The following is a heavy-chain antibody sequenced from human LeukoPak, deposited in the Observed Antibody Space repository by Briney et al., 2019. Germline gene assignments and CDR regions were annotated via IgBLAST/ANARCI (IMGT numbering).Heavy chain of an antibody. CDR1: GGSISSGGYY. Sequence: SETLSLTCTVSGGSISSGGYYWSWIRQPPGKGLEWIGYIYHSGSTYYNPSLKSRVTISVDRSKNQFSLKLSSVTAADTAVYYCARGSNRPFDIWGQGTMVTVSS. CDR3: ARGSNRPFDI. V-gene: IGHV4-30-2*01. CDR2: IYHSGST. D-gene: IGHD2-15*01. J-gene: IGHJ3*02.